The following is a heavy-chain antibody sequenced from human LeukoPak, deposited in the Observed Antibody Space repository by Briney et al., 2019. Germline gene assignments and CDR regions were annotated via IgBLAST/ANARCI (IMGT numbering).Heavy chain of an antibody. J-gene: IGHJ4*02. CDR2: IKSKTDGGTV. V-gene: IGHV3-15*01. D-gene: IGHD6-6*01. Sequence: GGSLRLSCAASGFTFSTAWMGWVRQAPGKGREWVGRIKSKTDGGTVDYAAPVKGRFTISRDDSKNMLYLQMNSLKNEDTAVYYCTTDRAIAVRPVFDYWGQGTLVTVSS. CDR3: TTDRAIAVRPVFDY. CDR1: GFTFSTAW.